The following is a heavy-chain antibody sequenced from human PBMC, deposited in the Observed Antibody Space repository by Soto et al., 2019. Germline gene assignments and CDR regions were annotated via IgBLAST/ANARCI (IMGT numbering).Heavy chain of an antibody. CDR2: NIPIFGTA. V-gene: IGHV1-69*13. D-gene: IGHD2-21*01. CDR1: GGTFSNFV. CDR3: ARAPILVGETTYEHYFDY. Sequence: SVKVSCKASGGTFSNFVISWVRRAPGQGLEWMGGNIPIFGTANYAQKFQGRVTIIADESTGTTYMELTSLRSEDTAVYYCARAPILVGETTYEHYFDYWGQGTLVTVSS. J-gene: IGHJ4*02.